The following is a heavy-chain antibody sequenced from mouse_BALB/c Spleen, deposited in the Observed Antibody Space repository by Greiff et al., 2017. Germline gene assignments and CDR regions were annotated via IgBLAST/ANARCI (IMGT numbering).Heavy chain of an antibody. J-gene: IGHJ2*01. V-gene: IGHV7-3*02. CDR3: ARGAYYGSSEYYFDY. CDR1: GFTFTDYY. D-gene: IGHD1-1*01. Sequence: EVQVVESGGGLVQPGGSLRLSCATSGFTFTDYYMSWVRQPPGKALEWLGFIRNKANGYTTEYSASVKGRFTISRDNSQSILYLQMNTLRAEDSATYYCARGAYYGSSEYYFDYWGQGTTLTVSS. CDR2: IRNKANGYTT.